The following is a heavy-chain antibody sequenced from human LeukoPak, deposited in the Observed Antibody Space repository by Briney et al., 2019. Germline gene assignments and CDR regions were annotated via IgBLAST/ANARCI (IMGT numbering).Heavy chain of an antibody. J-gene: IGHJ4*02. CDR1: VDSINTGTYY. CDR3: VRDDSGYGRNHY. D-gene: IGHD5-12*01. CDR2: IYYSGTT. Sequence: PSQILSLTCTVSVDSINTGTYYWSWIRQSPGKGLELTGYIYYSGTTYYNPSLKSRITMSLDTSKNQVSLTLSSVTAADTAVYYCVRDDSGYGRNHYWGQGTLVTVSS. V-gene: IGHV4-30-4*01.